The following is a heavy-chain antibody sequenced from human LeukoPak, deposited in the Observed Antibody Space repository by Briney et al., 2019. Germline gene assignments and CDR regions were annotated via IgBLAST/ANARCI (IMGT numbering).Heavy chain of an antibody. Sequence: PSETLSLTCTVSGGSISSYYWSWIRQPPGKGLEWIGYIYYSGSTNYNPSLKSRVTISVDTSKNQFSLKLSSVTAADTAVYYCARRFTIFGVTYWFDPWGQGTLVTVSS. CDR1: GGSISSYY. J-gene: IGHJ5*02. CDR2: IYYSGST. D-gene: IGHD3-3*01. CDR3: ARRFTIFGVTYWFDP. V-gene: IGHV4-59*01.